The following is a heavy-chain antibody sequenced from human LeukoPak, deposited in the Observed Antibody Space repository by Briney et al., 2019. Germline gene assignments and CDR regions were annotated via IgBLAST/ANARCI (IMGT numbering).Heavy chain of an antibody. V-gene: IGHV4-4*07. Sequence: PSETLSLTCTASGGSISSHYWSWIRQPAGKGLEWIGRIYTSGSTNYNPSLKSRVTMSVDTSKNQFSLKLSSVTAADTAVYYCARDLGAYYDSGGYFDYWGQGTLVTVSS. CDR3: ARDLGAYYDSGGYFDY. D-gene: IGHD3-22*01. J-gene: IGHJ4*02. CDR1: GGSISSHY. CDR2: IYTSGST.